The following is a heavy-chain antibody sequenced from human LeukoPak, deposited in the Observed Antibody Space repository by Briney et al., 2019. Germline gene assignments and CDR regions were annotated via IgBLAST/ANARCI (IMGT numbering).Heavy chain of an antibody. CDR3: ARENSGWYTYWYYCMDV. J-gene: IGHJ6*03. CDR2: IYYSGSP. V-gene: IGHV4-59*12. Sequence: PSETLSLTCTVSGGSISNYYWSWIRQPPGKGLEWIGYIYYSGSPNYNPSLKSRVTISVDTSKNQFSLKLSSVTAADTALYYCARENSGWYTYWYYCMDVWGKGTTVTISS. CDR1: GGSISNYY. D-gene: IGHD6-19*01.